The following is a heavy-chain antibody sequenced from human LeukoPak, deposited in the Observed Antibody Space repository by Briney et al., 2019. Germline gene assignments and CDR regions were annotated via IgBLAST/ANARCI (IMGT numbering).Heavy chain of an antibody. Sequence: SVKVSCKASGGTFSSYAISWVRQAPGQGLEWMGGFSPDHGETLYAQRFQGRVAVTEDRSTDTAYMELSGLTSEDTAVYYCARERTEIVPTEVTTQFYPYYYGLDVWGQGTTVTVSS. V-gene: IGHV1-69*04. CDR1: GGTFSSYA. J-gene: IGHJ6*02. CDR3: ARERTEIVPTEVTTQFYPYYYGLDV. CDR2: FSPDHGET. D-gene: IGHD1-1*01.